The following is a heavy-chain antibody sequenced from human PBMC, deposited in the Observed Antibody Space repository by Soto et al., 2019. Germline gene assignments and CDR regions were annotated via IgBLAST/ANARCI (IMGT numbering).Heavy chain of an antibody. CDR1: GYIFTAYY. J-gene: IGHJ6*02. V-gene: IGHV1-46*01. CDR3: ARERKAAPGEDYYYGMDV. Sequence: ASVKVSCKASGYIFTAYYMHWVRQAPGQGLEWVGIINPTSGTTTYPRKFQGRVTVTRDTSSTTVFMDLSSLRFEDTAIYFCARERKAAPGEDYYYGMDVWGQGTTVTVSS. CDR2: INPTSGTT. D-gene: IGHD6-13*01.